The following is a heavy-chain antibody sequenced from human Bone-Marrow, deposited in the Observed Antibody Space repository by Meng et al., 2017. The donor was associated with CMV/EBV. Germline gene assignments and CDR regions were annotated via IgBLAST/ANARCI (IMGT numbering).Heavy chain of an antibody. J-gene: IGHJ4*02. CDR3: ARGIAYGSES. V-gene: IGHV3-21*01. Sequence: GESLKISCAASGFTFSSYAMSWVRQAPGKGLEWVSSISSSSTYIYNANSVEGRFTISRDNAKNSLYLQMNSLRAEDTAVYYCARGIAYGSESWGQGTLVTVSS. D-gene: IGHD3-10*01. CDR1: GFTFSSYA. CDR2: ISSSSTYI.